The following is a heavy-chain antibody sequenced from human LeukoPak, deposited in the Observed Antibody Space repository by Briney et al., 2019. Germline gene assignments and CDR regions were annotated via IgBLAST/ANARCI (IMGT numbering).Heavy chain of an antibody. Sequence: GGSLRFSCAASGFTFSSYGMHWVRQAPGKGLEWVAVISYDGSNKYYADSVKGRFTISRDNSKNTLYLQMNSLRAEDTAVYYCAKDRVVYRGDYFDYWGQGTLVTVSS. D-gene: IGHD2-2*02. CDR1: GFTFSSYG. CDR3: AKDRVVYRGDYFDY. J-gene: IGHJ4*02. CDR2: ISYDGSNK. V-gene: IGHV3-30*18.